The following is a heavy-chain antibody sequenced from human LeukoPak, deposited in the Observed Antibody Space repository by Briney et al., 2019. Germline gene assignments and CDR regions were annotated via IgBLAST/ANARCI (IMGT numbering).Heavy chain of an antibody. V-gene: IGHV1-69*13. CDR3: ARSRITMIVVVILNDAFDI. J-gene: IGHJ3*02. CDR1: GGTFSSYA. CDR2: IIPIFGTA. Sequence: GASVKVSCKASGGTFSSYAISWVRQAPGQGLEWMGGIIPIFGTANYAQKFQGRVTITADESASTAYMELSSLRSEDTAVYYCARSRITMIVVVILNDAFDIWGQGTMVTVSS. D-gene: IGHD3-22*01.